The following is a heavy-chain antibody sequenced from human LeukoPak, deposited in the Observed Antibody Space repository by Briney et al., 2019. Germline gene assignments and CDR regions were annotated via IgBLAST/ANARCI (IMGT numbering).Heavy chain of an antibody. CDR2: ISAYNGNT. D-gene: IGHD5-18*01. Sequence: GASVKVSCKASGYTFTSYGISWVRQAPGQGLEWMGWISAYNGNTNYAQKLQGRVTMTTDTSTSTAYMELRSLRSDDTAVYYCARGHHLRGYSYGIDYWGQGTLVTVSS. CDR1: GYTFTSYG. CDR3: ARGHHLRGYSYGIDY. V-gene: IGHV1-18*01. J-gene: IGHJ4*02.